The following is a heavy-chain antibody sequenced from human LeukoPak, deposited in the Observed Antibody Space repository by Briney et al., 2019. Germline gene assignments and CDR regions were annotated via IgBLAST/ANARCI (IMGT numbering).Heavy chain of an antibody. J-gene: IGHJ4*02. D-gene: IGHD1-26*01. CDR2: ITGSGTFT. CDR3: AKGNSGSYLAHFDY. V-gene: IGHV3-23*01. Sequence: GGSLRLSCAASGITFIKYSMTWVRQAPGKGLEWVSAITGSGTFTDYADSVKGRFTISRDNSKNTLYLQMNSLRAEDMALYYCAKGNSGSYLAHFDYWGQGTLVTVSS. CDR1: GITFIKYS.